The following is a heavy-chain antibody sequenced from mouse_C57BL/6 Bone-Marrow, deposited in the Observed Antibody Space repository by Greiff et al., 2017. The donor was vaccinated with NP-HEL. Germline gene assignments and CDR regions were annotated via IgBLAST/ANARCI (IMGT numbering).Heavy chain of an antibody. CDR1: GFNIKDDY. CDR2: IDPENGDT. J-gene: IGHJ2*01. D-gene: IGHD1-2*01. Sequence: VQLKESGAELVRPGASVKLSCTASGFNIKDDYMHWVKQRPEQGLEWIGWIDPENGDTEYASKFQGKATITADTSSNTAYLQLSSLTSEDTAVYYCTTEGVRRYWGQGTTLTVSS. V-gene: IGHV14-4*01. CDR3: TTEGVRRY.